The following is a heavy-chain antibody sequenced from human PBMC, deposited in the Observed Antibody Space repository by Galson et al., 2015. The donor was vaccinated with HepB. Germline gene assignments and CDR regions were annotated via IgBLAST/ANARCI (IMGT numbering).Heavy chain of an antibody. D-gene: IGHD1-14*01. V-gene: IGHV3-23*01. CDR2: ITNSGAAT. CDR3: AKDPGGGRAWYFDL. CDR1: GFTFRNYA. Sequence: SLRLSCAASGFTFRNYAMTWVRLAPGKGLEWVSGITNSGAATYYSNSVKGRFTVSRDNFKNTLYLQMNSLRSEDTAVYYCAKDPGGGRAWYFDLWGRGTL. J-gene: IGHJ2*01.